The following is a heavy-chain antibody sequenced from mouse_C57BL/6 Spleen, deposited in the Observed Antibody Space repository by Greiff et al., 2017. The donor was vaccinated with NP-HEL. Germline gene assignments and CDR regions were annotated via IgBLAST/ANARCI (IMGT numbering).Heavy chain of an antibody. V-gene: IGHV5-4*01. CDR3: AKGDTVRGRWFAY. CDR2: ISDGGSYT. CDR1: GFTFSSYA. D-gene: IGHD1-1*01. Sequence: DVQLVESGGGLVKPGGSLKLSCAASGFTFSSYAMSWVRQTPEKRLEWVATISDGGSYTYYPDNVKGRFTISRDNAKNNLYLQMSHLKSEDTAMYYCAKGDTVRGRWFAYWGQGTLVTVSA. J-gene: IGHJ3*01.